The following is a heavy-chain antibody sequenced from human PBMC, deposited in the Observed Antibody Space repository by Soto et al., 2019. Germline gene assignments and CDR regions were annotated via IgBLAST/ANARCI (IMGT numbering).Heavy chain of an antibody. CDR3: ARPLYAHWACAV. J-gene: IGHJ3*01. V-gene: IGHV4-39*01. CDR2: IYKSGLA. Sequence: QLLESGPGLVKPSETLSLSCTVSGDSMAISDFLWGWLRQPPGKGLEWIGGIYKSGLADYNPSLRRRASVSVDTSRNQLFLNLTSMTAADTAIYYWARPLYAHWACAVWGQGKLVTVSS. CDR1: GDSMAISDFL. D-gene: IGHD2-2*01.